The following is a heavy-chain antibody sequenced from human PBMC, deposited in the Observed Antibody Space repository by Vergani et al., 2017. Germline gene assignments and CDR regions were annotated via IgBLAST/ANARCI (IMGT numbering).Heavy chain of an antibody. CDR2: IIPVLGKT. Sequence: QVQLVQSGAEVKKPGSSVKVSCKASGATFRSNTISWVRQVPGQGLEWMGRIIPVLGKTKYAQDFQGRLTITADTSTSTAYMELTSLRSQDTAVYYCARRKLGYCSSTSCSHYYYYMDVWGKGTTVTVSS. D-gene: IGHD2-2*01. CDR1: GATFRSNT. J-gene: IGHJ6*03. V-gene: IGHV1-69*02. CDR3: ARRKLGYCSSTSCSHYYYYMDV.